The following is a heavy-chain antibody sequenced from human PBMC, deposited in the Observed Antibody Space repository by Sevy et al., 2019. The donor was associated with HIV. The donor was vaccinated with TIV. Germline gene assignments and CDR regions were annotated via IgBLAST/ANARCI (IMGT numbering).Heavy chain of an antibody. J-gene: IGHJ6*02. D-gene: IGHD3-22*01. CDR2: ISYTSTTI. CDR3: ASSDATSRFGYYYFAMDF. V-gene: IGHV3-48*02. CDR1: GFTFNTYN. Sequence: GGSLRLSCALSGFTFNTYNMNWVRQAPGKGLEWVSYISYTSTTIYYADSVRGRFTISRDNAKNTLYLQMNSLRDEDTAVYYCASSDATSRFGYYYFAMDFWGQGTSVTVSS.